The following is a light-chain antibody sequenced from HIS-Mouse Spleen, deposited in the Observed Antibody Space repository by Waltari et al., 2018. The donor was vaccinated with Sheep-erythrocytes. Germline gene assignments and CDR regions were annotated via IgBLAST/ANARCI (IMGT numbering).Light chain of an antibody. V-gene: IGLV2-8*01. CDR1: SSDVCGYND. Sequence: QSALTQPRSVSGSPGQSVTISCTGTSSDVCGYNDVSWYQQHPGKAPKLMIYEVSKRPSGVPDRFSGSKSGNTASLTVSGLQAEDEADYYCSSYAGSNNWVFGGGTKLTVL. CDR2: EVS. J-gene: IGLJ3*02. CDR3: SSYAGSNNWV.